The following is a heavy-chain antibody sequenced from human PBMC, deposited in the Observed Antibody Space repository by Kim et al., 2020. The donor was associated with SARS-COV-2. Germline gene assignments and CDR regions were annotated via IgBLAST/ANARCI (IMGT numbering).Heavy chain of an antibody. J-gene: IGHJ4*02. V-gene: IGHV3-21*01. CDR1: GFSFSNYS. Sequence: GGPLRLSCVVSGFSFSNYSVTWVRHTPGKGLEWVSSISKTSHYIYYADSVKGRFTISRDNAMNSLYLQMNSLRAEDTAVYYCARDEAISGTSIAYWGQGT. D-gene: IGHD1-1*01. CDR3: ARDEAISGTSIAY. CDR2: ISKTSHYI.